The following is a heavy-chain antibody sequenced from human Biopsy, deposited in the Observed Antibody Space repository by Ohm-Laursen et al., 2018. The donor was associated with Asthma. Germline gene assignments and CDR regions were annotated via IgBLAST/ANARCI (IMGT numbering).Heavy chain of an antibody. J-gene: IGHJ4*02. CDR2: INPSGGST. Sequence: ASVKVSCKASGGTFSRYAISWVRQAPGQGLEWMGIINPSGGSTSYAQKFQGRVTMTRDTSTSTVHMELSSLRSEDTAVYYCARAGALIVGATMGYWGQGTLVTVSS. CDR3: ARAGALIVGATMGY. V-gene: IGHV1-46*01. D-gene: IGHD1-26*01. CDR1: GGTFSRYA.